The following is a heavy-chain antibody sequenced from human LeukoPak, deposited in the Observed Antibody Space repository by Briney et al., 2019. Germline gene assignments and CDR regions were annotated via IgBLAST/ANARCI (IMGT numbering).Heavy chain of an antibody. D-gene: IGHD3-9*01. J-gene: IGHJ3*02. CDR1: GFSFSSDW. CDR3: VRDPGILTGVAFDI. V-gene: IGHV3-7*05. Sequence: GGSLRLSCAASGFSFSSDWMNWVRQAPGKGLEWVANIKQDGSAKNYVDSVKGRFTVARDNAKNSLYLQMNSLRAEDTAVYYCVRDPGILTGVAFDIWGQGTMVTVSS. CDR2: IKQDGSAK.